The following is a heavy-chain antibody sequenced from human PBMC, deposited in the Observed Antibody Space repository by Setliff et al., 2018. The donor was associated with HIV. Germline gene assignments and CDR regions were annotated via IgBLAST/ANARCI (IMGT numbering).Heavy chain of an antibody. J-gene: IGHJ6*03. CDR2: IYTSGST. V-gene: IGHV4-38-2*02. CDR3: ARDRDYETALYHYYYYMDV. Sequence: SETLSLTCAVSGYSVTYGYNWGWIRQPPGKGLEWIGRIYTSGSTNYNPSLKSRVTISVDTSKNQFSLKLSSVTAADTAVYYCARDRDYETALYHYYYYMDVWGKGTTVTVSS. D-gene: IGHD4-17*01. CDR1: GYSVTYGYN.